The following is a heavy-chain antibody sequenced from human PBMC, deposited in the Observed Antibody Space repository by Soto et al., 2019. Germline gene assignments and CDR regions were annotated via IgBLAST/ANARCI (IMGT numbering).Heavy chain of an antibody. V-gene: IGHV1-69*06. Sequence: SVKVSCKASGGTFSSYSISWVRQAPGQGLEWMGGIIPIFGTANYAQKFQGRVTITADKSTSTAYMELSSLRSEDTAVYYCARNFVDTAMPPDYYYGMDVWGQGTTVTVSS. CDR1: GGTFSSYS. CDR2: IIPIFGTA. CDR3: ARNFVDTAMPPDYYYGMDV. J-gene: IGHJ6*02. D-gene: IGHD5-18*01.